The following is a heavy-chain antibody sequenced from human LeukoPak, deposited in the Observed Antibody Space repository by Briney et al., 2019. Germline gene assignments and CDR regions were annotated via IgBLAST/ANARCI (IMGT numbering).Heavy chain of an antibody. CDR1: GYTFTSYG. V-gene: IGHV1-18*01. CDR2: ISAYNGNT. J-gene: IGHJ4*02. D-gene: IGHD6-6*01. CDR3: ARDLANWGAARPDPGIDY. Sequence: ASVTVSCKASGYTFTSYGISWVRQAPGQGLEGMGWISAYNGNTNYAQKLQGRVTMTTDTSTSTAYMELRSLRSDDTAVYYCARDLANWGAARPDPGIDYWGQGTLVTVSS.